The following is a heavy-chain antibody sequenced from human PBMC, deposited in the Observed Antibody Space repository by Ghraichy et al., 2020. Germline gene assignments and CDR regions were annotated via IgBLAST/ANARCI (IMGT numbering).Heavy chain of an antibody. V-gene: IGHV1-18*01. Sequence: ASVKVSCKASGYTFTNYGITWVRQAPGQGLEWMGWISAYNGNTNYAQKFQGRVTMTTDTSTSTAYMELRSLRSDDTAVYYCALGGQCSGGSCHGWFDPWGQGTLVTVSS. CDR3: ALGGQCSGGSCHGWFDP. D-gene: IGHD2-15*01. CDR1: GYTFTNYG. CDR2: ISAYNGNT. J-gene: IGHJ5*02.